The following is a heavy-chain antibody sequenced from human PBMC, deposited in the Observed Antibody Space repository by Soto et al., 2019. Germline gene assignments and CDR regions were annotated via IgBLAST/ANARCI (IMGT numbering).Heavy chain of an antibody. Sequence: GASVKVSCKASGGTFSSYTISWVRQAPGQGLEWMGIIYPGDSDTRYSPSFQGQVTISADKSISTAYLQWSSLKASDTAMYYCARRPSSSSWRGYYYGMDVWGQGTTVTVSS. CDR1: GGTFSSYT. CDR2: IYPGDSDT. CDR3: ARRPSSSSWRGYYYGMDV. V-gene: IGHV5-51*01. J-gene: IGHJ6*02. D-gene: IGHD6-13*01.